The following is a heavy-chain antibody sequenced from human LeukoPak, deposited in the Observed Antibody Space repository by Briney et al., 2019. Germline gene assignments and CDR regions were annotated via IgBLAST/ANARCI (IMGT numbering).Heavy chain of an antibody. CDR1: GFTFSSYW. D-gene: IGHD3-16*02. J-gene: IGHJ3*02. CDR2: ISYDGSNK. CDR3: ARDGPPYDYVWGSYLDAFDI. V-gene: IGHV3-30*03. Sequence: PGGSLRLSCAASGFTFSSYWMSWVRQAPGKGLEWVAVISYDGSNKYYADSVKGRFTISRDNSKNTLYLQMNSLRAEDTAVYYCARDGPPYDYVWGSYLDAFDIWGQGTMVTVSS.